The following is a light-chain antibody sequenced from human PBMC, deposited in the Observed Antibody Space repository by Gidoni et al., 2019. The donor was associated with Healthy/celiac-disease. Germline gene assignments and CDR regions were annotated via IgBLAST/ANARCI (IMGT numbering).Light chain of an antibody. Sequence: DIQMTQSPSTLSASVGDRVTITCRASQSISSWVAWYQQKPGKAPKLLIYKASSLESGVPSRFSGSGSGTEFTLTISSLQPDDFATYYCQQYNSYSPWAFXXXTKVEIK. CDR1: QSISSW. J-gene: IGKJ1*01. V-gene: IGKV1-5*03. CDR2: KAS. CDR3: QQYNSYSPWA.